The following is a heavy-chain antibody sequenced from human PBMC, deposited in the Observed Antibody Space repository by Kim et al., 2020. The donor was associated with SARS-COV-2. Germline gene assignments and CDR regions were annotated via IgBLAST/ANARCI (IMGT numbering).Heavy chain of an antibody. Sequence: SVKVSCKASGGTFSSYAISWVRQAPGQGLEWMGGIIPIFGTANYAQKFQGRVTITADESTSTAYMELSSLRSEDTAVYYCASGPPGDYDFWSGYPLSHPHYYGMDVWGQGTTVTVSS. CDR1: GGTFSSYA. D-gene: IGHD3-3*01. J-gene: IGHJ6*02. CDR3: ASGPPGDYDFWSGYPLSHPHYYGMDV. CDR2: IIPIFGTA. V-gene: IGHV1-69*13.